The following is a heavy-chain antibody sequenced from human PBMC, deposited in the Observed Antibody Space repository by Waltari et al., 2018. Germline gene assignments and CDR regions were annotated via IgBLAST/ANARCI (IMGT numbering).Heavy chain of an antibody. V-gene: IGHV1-2*02. CDR3: ARDRGFVAKFNEFDY. D-gene: IGHD2-21*01. CDR2: INPNTGAT. J-gene: IGHJ4*02. Sequence: HVKLVQSGAEVKKPGDSVKVGWKAYGYTFTGPFIHWVRPTPGQGLEWMGWINPNTGATNYARKFQGKVTMTRDTSITTVYMELRRLISDDTAVYYCARDRGFVAKFNEFDYWGQGTLVTVSS. CDR1: GYTFTGPF.